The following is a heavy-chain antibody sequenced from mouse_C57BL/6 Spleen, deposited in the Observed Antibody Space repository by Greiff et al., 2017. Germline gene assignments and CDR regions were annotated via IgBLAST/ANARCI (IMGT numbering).Heavy chain of an antibody. D-gene: IGHD1-1*01. CDR1: GYSITSGYD. CDR2: ISYSGST. Sequence: EVQLKQSGPGMVKPSQSLSLTCTVTGYSITSGYDWHWIRHFPGNKLEWMGYISYSGSTNYNPSLKSRISITHDTSKNHFFLKLNSVTTEDTATYYCARGDYGSSYWFAYWGQGTLVTVSA. V-gene: IGHV3-1*01. CDR3: ARGDYGSSYWFAY. J-gene: IGHJ3*01.